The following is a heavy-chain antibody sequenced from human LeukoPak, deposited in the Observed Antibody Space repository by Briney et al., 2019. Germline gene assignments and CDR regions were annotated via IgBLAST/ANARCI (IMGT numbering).Heavy chain of an antibody. J-gene: IGHJ4*02. Sequence: KTSETLSLTCTVSGGSISSYYWSWIRQPPGKGLEWIGYIYYSGSTNYNPSLKSRVTISVDTSKNQFSLKLSSVTAADTAVYFCARSITMVRGVITALDYWGQGTLVTVSS. V-gene: IGHV4-59*01. D-gene: IGHD3-10*01. CDR3: ARSITMVRGVITALDY. CDR2: IYYSGST. CDR1: GGSISSYY.